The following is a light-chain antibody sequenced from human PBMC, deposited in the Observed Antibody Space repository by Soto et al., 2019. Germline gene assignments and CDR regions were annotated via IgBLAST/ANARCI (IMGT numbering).Light chain of an antibody. CDR3: QQRSNWPPWT. J-gene: IGKJ1*01. CDR2: DAF. CDR1: QSVNRY. V-gene: IGKV3-11*01. Sequence: EIVLTQSPATLSLSPGERATLSCRASQSVNRYLAWYQHRRGQAPRLLIYDAFNRATGVPARFTGSGSGTDFTLTISSLEPEDSAVYYCQQRSNWPPWTFGQGTKVDIK.